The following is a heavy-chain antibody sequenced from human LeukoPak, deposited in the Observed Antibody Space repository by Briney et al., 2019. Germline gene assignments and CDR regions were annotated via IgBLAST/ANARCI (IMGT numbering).Heavy chain of an antibody. CDR3: ARTFYGSGETSAPYRGAFDI. J-gene: IGHJ3*02. Sequence: ASVKVSCKASGYTFTSYAMHWVRQAPGQRLEWMGWINAGNGNTKYSQKFQGRVTITRDTSASTAYMELSSLRSEDTAVYYCARTFYGSGETSAPYRGAFDIWGQGTMVTVSS. CDR1: GYTFTSYA. D-gene: IGHD3-10*01. CDR2: INAGNGNT. V-gene: IGHV1-3*01.